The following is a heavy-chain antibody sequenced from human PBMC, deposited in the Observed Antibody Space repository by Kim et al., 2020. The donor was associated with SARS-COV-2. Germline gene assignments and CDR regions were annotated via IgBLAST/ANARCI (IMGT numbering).Heavy chain of an antibody. Sequence: GGSLRLSCAVSGVTLNLYTMNWVRQAPGKGLEWVSSISSTKKFIYYEDSVKGRFTISRDNSKNILYLQMSSLRAEDTAVYFCARGLRGSETYYRPGYYSGMDVWGQGTPVTVSS. CDR3: ARGLRGSETYYRPGYYSGMDV. CDR1: GVTLNLYT. CDR2: ISSTKKFI. D-gene: IGHD3-10*01. J-gene: IGHJ6*02. V-gene: IGHV3-21*06.